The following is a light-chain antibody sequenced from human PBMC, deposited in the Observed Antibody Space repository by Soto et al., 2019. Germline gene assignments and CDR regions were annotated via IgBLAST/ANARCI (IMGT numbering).Light chain of an antibody. CDR2: AAS. CDR1: QGIRNF. CDR3: QKYSSVPV. V-gene: IGKV1-27*01. Sequence: DIQMTQSPTSLSASVGDRVTITCRASQGIRNFVAWYQQKPGKPPKRLIYAASTLQSGVPSRFSGSGSGTDFTLTINRLQPEDVATFSCQKYSSVPVFGPGTKVEI. J-gene: IGKJ3*01.